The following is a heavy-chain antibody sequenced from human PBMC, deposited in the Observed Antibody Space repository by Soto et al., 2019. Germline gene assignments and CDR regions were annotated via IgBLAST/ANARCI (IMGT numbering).Heavy chain of an antibody. CDR1: GGTFSSYA. J-gene: IGHJ6*02. CDR3: ARGDVRGAYYYYGMDV. V-gene: IGHV1-69*06. Sequence: SVKVSCKASGGTFSSYAISWVRQAPGQGLEWMGGIIPIFGTANYAQKFQGRVTITADKSTSTAYMELSSLRSEDTAVYYCARGDVRGAYYYYGMDVWGQGXTVTVSS. D-gene: IGHD3-10*02. CDR2: IIPIFGTA.